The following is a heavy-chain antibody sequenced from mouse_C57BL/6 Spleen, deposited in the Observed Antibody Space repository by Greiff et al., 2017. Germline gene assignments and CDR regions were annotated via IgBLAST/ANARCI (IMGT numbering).Heavy chain of an antibody. D-gene: IGHD6-1*01. CDR1: GYTFTDYE. CDR3: ARGGLAGDYFDY. J-gene: IGHJ2*01. V-gene: IGHV1-15*01. Sequence: QVQLQQSGAELVRPGASVTLSCKASGYTFTDYEMHWVKQTPVHGLEWIGAIDPETGGTAYNQKFKGKAILTADKSSSTAYMQVSRLTSEDSAIYYCARGGLAGDYFDYWGQGTTLTVSS. CDR2: IDPETGGT.